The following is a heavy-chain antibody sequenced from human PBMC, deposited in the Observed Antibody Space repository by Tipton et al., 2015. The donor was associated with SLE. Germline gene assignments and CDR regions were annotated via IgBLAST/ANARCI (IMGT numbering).Heavy chain of an antibody. Sequence: TLSLTCAVYGGSFSAYYWSWIRQPPGKGLEWIGEIFHSGRTNYNLSLKSRVTMSVDKSKNQFSLKLTSVTAADTAIYYCASPYYYGSGSFDPWGQGILVTVSS. D-gene: IGHD3-10*01. CDR2: IFHSGRT. V-gene: IGHV4-34*12. CDR1: GGSFSAYY. J-gene: IGHJ5*02. CDR3: ASPYYYGSGSFDP.